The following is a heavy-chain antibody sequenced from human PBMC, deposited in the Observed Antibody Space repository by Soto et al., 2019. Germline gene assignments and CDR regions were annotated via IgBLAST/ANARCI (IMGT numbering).Heavy chain of an antibody. CDR2: ISHDGINK. J-gene: IGHJ5*02. CDR1: GFSFSSYA. V-gene: IGHV3-30-3*01. CDR3: AIDMASSDYFVKWFAR. Sequence: QVRLVESGGGVVQPGRSLRLSCTASGFSFSSYAMYWFRQPPGKGLEWVAVISHDGINKHYADSVKGRVTISRDNSTHSLDLPLKSLRGEDTAMYYCAIDMASSDYFVKWFARWGQGTLVTVSS. D-gene: IGHD4-17*01.